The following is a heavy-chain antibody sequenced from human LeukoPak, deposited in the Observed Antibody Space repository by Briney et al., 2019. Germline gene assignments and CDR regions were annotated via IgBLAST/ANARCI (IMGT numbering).Heavy chain of an antibody. CDR1: GFSFDNYA. CDR3: AKGAYDYIEIAYFDY. Sequence: GGSLRLSCVASGFSFDNYAMNWVRQAPGKGLEWVLLIIGSSGSTFYADSVKGRFTISRDKSKNTLYLQMNSLRAEDTAVYYCAKGAYDYIEIAYFDYWGQGSLVTVSS. J-gene: IGHJ4*02. D-gene: IGHD5-12*01. CDR2: IIGSSGST. V-gene: IGHV3-23*01.